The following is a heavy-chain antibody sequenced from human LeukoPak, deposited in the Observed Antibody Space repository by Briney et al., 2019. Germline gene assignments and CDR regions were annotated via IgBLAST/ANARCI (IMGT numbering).Heavy chain of an antibody. CDR2: INSDGSST. Sequence: GGSLRLSCAASGFTFSSYWMHWVRQAPGKGLVWVSRINSDGSSTSYADSVKGPFTISRENAKNTLYLQMSSLRAEDTAVYYCARDDYGDYQFDYWGQGTLVTVSS. CDR1: GFTFSSYW. J-gene: IGHJ4*02. CDR3: ARDDYGDYQFDY. D-gene: IGHD4-17*01. V-gene: IGHV3-74*01.